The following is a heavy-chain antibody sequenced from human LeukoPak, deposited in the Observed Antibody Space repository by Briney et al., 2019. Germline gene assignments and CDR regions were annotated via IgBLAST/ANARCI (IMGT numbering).Heavy chain of an antibody. CDR3: ARDGQRWAIYY. J-gene: IGHJ4*02. Sequence: TGGSLRLSCAASRFTFSSYEMIWVRQAPREGLEWISYISSNGSKTYYADSLKGGFTICRDNAKNALYLQMNSGRAEDTAVYYCARDGQRWAIYYWGQGTLVTVSS. CDR2: ISSNGSKT. V-gene: IGHV3-48*03. D-gene: IGHD6-25*01. CDR1: RFTFSSYE.